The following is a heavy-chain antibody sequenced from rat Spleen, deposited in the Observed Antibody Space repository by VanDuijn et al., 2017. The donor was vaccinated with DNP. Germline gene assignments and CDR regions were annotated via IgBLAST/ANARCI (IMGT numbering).Heavy chain of an antibody. CDR1: DYSITSVY. J-gene: IGHJ1*01. CDR3: ARYYYSGDWYFDF. D-gene: IGHD1-1*01. V-gene: IGHV3-1*01. CDR2: IGYSGST. Sequence: EVQLQESGPGLVKPSQSLSLTCSVTDYSITSVYRWNWIRKFPGNKLEWIGHIGYSGSTSYNPSLKSRISITRDTSKNQFFLQLNSVTTEDTATYYCARYYYSGDWYFDFWGPGTMVTVSS.